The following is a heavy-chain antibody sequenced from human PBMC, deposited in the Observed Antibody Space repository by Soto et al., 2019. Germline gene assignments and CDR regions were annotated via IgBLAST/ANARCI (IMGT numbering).Heavy chain of an antibody. J-gene: IGHJ6*02. CDR1: GYSFTSYW. CDR3: ARLKYDILTGYYKPHYGMDA. CDR2: IDPSDSYT. D-gene: IGHD3-9*01. Sequence: GESLKISCKGPGYSFTSYWISWVRQMPGKGLEWMGRIDPSDSYTNYSPSFQGHVTISADKSISTAYLQWSSLKASDTAMYYCARLKYDILTGYYKPHYGMDAWGQGTTVTVSS. V-gene: IGHV5-10-1*01.